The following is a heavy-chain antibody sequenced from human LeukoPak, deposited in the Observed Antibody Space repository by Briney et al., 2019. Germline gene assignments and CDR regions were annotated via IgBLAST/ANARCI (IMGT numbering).Heavy chain of an antibody. Sequence: GGSLRLSCAASGFSFSDHYMDWVRQAPGKGLEWVGRAKNGANSYTTLYAASVKGKFTISRDNSKNTLYLQMNSLRAEDTAVCYCATAQPPRTATLGYWGQGTLATVSS. J-gene: IGHJ4*02. CDR3: ATAQPPRTATLGY. V-gene: IGHV3-72*01. CDR2: AKNGANSYTT. D-gene: IGHD2-2*01. CDR1: GFSFSDHY.